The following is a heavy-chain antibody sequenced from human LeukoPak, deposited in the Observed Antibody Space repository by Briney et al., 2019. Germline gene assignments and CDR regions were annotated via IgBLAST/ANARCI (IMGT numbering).Heavy chain of an antibody. V-gene: IGHV4-34*01. CDR1: GGSFNGYY. D-gene: IGHD3-10*01. CDR3: ARVQPFGSGRNYYYYYGMDV. Sequence: SETLSLTCAVYGGSFNGYYWSWIRQPPGKGLEGIGEINHSGSTNYNPSLKSRITISVDTSKNQFSLKLSSVTAADTAVYYCARVQPFGSGRNYYYYYGMDVWGEGTTVTVSS. J-gene: IGHJ6*04. CDR2: INHSGST.